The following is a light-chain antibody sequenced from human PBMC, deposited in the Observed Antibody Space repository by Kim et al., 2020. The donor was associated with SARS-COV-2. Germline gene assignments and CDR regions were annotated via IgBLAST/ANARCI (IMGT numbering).Light chain of an antibody. CDR1: KLVDKY. CDR2: QDS. CDR3: QAWDSSTVV. V-gene: IGLV3-1*01. Sequence: GSPGQSAGITCSGDKLVDKYAWWYQQKPGQSPVLVIYQDSKRPSGIPERFAGSNSGNTATLTISGTQAMDEADYYCQAWDSSTVVFGGGTQLTVL. J-gene: IGLJ2*01.